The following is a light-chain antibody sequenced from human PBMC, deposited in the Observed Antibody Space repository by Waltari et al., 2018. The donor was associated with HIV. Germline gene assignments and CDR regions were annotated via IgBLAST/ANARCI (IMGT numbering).Light chain of an antibody. J-gene: IGLJ3*02. CDR1: SGHSRYA. CDR2: VNNDGSH. CDR3: QTWDTAVRV. V-gene: IGLV4-69*02. Sequence: QLVLTQSPSASASLGASVKLTCTLDSGHSRYAIAWHQHQPEKGPRFLLKVNNDGSHIKGEGSPDRFSGSSSGAERYLDISSLQSDDEAEYYCQTWDTAVRVFGGGTKVTVL.